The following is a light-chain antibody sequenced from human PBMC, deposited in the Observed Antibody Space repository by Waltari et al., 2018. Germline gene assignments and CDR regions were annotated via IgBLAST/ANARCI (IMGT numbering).Light chain of an antibody. J-gene: IGKJ1*01. CDR3: QQYNYWPWT. Sequence: EIVMTQSPATLSVSPGESATLPCRASQSLSSTFAWYQQKPGQAPRLLIYSTSTRATGIPARFSGSGSGTEFTLTISSLQSEDFAIYYCQQYNYWPWTFGQGTRVEIK. CDR2: STS. V-gene: IGKV3D-15*01. CDR1: QSLSST.